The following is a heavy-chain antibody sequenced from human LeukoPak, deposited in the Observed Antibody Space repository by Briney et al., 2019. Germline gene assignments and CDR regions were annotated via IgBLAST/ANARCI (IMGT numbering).Heavy chain of an antibody. CDR3: ARAYSYGSGSYAFDI. CDR2: IYYSGST. J-gene: IGHJ3*02. V-gene: IGHV4-59*01. Sequence: SETLSLTCTVSGGSISSYHWSWIRQPPGKGLEWIGYIYYSGSTNHNPSLKSRVTISVDTSKNQFSLKLSSVTAADTAVYYCARAYSYGSGSYAFDIWGQGTMVTVSS. D-gene: IGHD3-10*01. CDR1: GGSISSYH.